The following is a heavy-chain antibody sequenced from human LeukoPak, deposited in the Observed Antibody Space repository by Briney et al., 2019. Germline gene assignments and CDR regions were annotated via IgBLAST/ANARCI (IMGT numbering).Heavy chain of an antibody. Sequence: PSETLSLTCTVSGVSITSYYWSWIRQPAGKGLEGIGRIYTSGSTNYNPSLKSRATMSADTSKNQFSLKLSSVTAADTAVYYCARYGRRGLLDAFDIWGQGTMVTVSS. CDR1: GVSITSYY. CDR3: ARYGRRGLLDAFDI. D-gene: IGHD2-15*01. J-gene: IGHJ3*02. V-gene: IGHV4-4*07. CDR2: IYTSGST.